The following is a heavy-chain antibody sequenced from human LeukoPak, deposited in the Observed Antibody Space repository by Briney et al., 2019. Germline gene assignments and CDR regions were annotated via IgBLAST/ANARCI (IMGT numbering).Heavy chain of an antibody. CDR2: INYSGSS. CDR3: ARLDCAADTCYNY. CDR1: GDSISSDY. D-gene: IGHD2-15*01. V-gene: IGHV4-59*08. Sequence: SETLSLTCIVSGDSISSDYWSWIRQPPGKGLEWIGNINYSGSSNYNPSLKSRVILSIDMSKNEVSLNLRSVTAADTAVYYCARLDCAADTCYNYWGQGTLVTVSS. J-gene: IGHJ4*02.